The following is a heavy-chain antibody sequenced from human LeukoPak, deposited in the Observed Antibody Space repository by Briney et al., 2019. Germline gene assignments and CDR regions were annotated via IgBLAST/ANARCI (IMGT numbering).Heavy chain of an antibody. V-gene: IGHV3-33*05. CDR2: ISYDGSNK. Sequence: PGGSLRLSCVTSGFTFSNYWMTWVRQAPGRGLEWVAVISYDGSNKYYADSVKGRFTISRDNSKNTLYLQMNSLRAEDTAVYYCAKGGRVGASLYFQHWGQGTLVTVSS. CDR1: GFTFSNYW. CDR3: AKGGRVGASLYFQH. J-gene: IGHJ1*01. D-gene: IGHD1-26*01.